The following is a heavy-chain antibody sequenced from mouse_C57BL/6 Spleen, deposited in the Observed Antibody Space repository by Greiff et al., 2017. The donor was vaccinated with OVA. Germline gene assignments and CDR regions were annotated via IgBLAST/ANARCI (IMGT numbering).Heavy chain of an antibody. Sequence: EVKLMESGEGLVKPGGSLKLSCAASGFTFRSYAMSWVRQTPEKRLEWVAYISSGGDYIYYADTVKGRFTISRDTARNTLYLQMSSLKSDDTDMYYCTRVLYYYGSSYPFAYWGQGTLVTVSA. CDR3: TRVLYYYGSSYPFAY. CDR1: GFTFRSYA. D-gene: IGHD1-1*01. V-gene: IGHV5-9-1*02. CDR2: ISSGGDYI. J-gene: IGHJ3*01.